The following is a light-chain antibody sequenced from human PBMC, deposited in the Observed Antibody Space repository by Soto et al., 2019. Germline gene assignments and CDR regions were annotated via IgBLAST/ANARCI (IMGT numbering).Light chain of an antibody. CDR1: QSISVF. V-gene: IGKV1-39*01. J-gene: IGKJ2*01. CDR2: GAS. CDR3: QETYGTPYT. Sequence: DIRMTQSPSSLSASVGERVTITCRASQSISVFLNWYQQRPGKAPRLLIFGASSLQSGVPSRFSGSGSGTDFTLAISSLQTEDVATYSCQETYGTPYTFGQGTTLQI.